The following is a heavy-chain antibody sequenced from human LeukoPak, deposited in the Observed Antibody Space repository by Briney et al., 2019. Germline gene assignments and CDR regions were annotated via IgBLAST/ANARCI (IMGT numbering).Heavy chain of an antibody. CDR3: ARSLEGVSRFFDWSENWFDP. V-gene: IGHV1-18*01. CDR2: ISTYNDNT. Sequence: ASVKVSCKASGYTFTNYGISWVRQAPGQGLEWMGWISTYNDNTNYAQKVQGRVTMTTDTSTSTACMELRSLRSDDTAVYYCARSLEGVSRFFDWSENWFDPWGQGTLVTVSS. J-gene: IGHJ5*02. CDR1: GYTFTNYG. D-gene: IGHD3-9*01.